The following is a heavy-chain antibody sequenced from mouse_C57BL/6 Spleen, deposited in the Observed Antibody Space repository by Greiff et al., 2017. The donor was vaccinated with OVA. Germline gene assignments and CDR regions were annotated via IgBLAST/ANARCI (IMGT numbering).Heavy chain of an antibody. V-gene: IGHV1-80*01. CDR1: GYAFSSYW. J-gene: IGHJ2*01. D-gene: IGHD2-2*01. CDR3: AREEGATRVTTDY. Sequence: VQLQESGAELVKPGASVKISCKASGYAFSSYWMNWVKQRPGKGLEWIGQIYPGDGDTNYNGKFKGKATLTADKSSSTAYMQLSSLTSEDSAVEFCAREEGATRVTTDYWGQGTTLTVSS. CDR2: IYPGDGDT.